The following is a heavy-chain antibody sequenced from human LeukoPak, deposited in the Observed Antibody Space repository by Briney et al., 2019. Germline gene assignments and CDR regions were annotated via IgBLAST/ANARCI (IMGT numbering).Heavy chain of an antibody. Sequence: PGGSLRLSCAASGFTFGTYGMHWVRQASGKGLEWVAVISYDGSDKYYADSVKGRFTISRDSSKNTLYLQMNSLRADDTAVYYCAKEESYFYGSMAYWGQGTLVTVSS. V-gene: IGHV3-30*18. D-gene: IGHD3-10*01. J-gene: IGHJ4*02. CDR1: GFTFGTYG. CDR2: ISYDGSDK. CDR3: AKEESYFYGSMAY.